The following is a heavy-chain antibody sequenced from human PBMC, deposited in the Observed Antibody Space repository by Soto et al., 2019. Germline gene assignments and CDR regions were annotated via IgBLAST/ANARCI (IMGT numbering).Heavy chain of an antibody. D-gene: IGHD7-27*01. CDR1: GFILSDCA. CDR3: ARDLSWGSNWYYYMDV. V-gene: IGHV3-48*01. J-gene: IGHJ6*03. CDR2: ISSSSSVI. Sequence: EVQLVESGGGLVQPGGSLRLSCETSGFILSDCAMNWVRQAPGKGLEWVSYISSSSSVIDYADSVKGRFTVSRDNARNSLYLQMYSLRVEDTAVYYCARDLSWGSNWYYYMDVWGKGTTVTVSS.